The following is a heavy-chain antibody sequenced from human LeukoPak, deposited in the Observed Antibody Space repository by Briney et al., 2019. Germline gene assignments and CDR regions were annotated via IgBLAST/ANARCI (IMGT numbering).Heavy chain of an antibody. CDR3: ARGGLYYYDSSGYNY. J-gene: IGHJ4*02. Sequence: ASVKVSCKASGYTFTGYYMHWVRQAPGQGLEWMGRINPNSGGTNHAQKFQGRVTMTRDTSISTAYMELSRLRSDDTAVYYCARGGLYYYDSSGYNYWGRGTLVTVSS. CDR2: INPNSGGT. D-gene: IGHD3-22*01. V-gene: IGHV1-2*06. CDR1: GYTFTGYY.